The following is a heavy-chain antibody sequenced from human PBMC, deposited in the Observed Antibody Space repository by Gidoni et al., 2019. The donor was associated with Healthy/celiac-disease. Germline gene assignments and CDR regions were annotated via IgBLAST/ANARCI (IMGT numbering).Heavy chain of an antibody. V-gene: IGHV3-15*01. D-gene: IGHD3-16*01. Sequence: EVQLVESGGGLVKPGGSLRLPCAASGFTLSNAWMSWVRQAPGKGLEWVGRIKSKTDGGTTDYAAPVKGRFTISRDDSKNTLYLQMNSLKTEDTAVYYCTTVRDHYVWGSHYFDYWGQGTLVTVSS. CDR2: IKSKTDGGTT. J-gene: IGHJ4*02. CDR1: GFTLSNAW. CDR3: TTVRDHYVWGSHYFDY.